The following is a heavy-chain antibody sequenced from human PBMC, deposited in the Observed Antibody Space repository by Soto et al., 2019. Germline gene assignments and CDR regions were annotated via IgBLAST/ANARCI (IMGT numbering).Heavy chain of an antibody. CDR1: GFTFSSYE. D-gene: IGHD3-3*01. CDR3: ARDWDFWFDLYRSDAFDL. Sequence: GGSLRLSCAAAGFTFSSYEMDWVRQAPGKGLEWLSYTSGRGTIILYADSVKGRFTISRDNAKNSLYLQMNSLRVEEAAVYYCARDWDFWFDLYRSDAFDLWGQGTMVTVSS. V-gene: IGHV3-48*03. CDR2: TSGRGTII. J-gene: IGHJ3*01.